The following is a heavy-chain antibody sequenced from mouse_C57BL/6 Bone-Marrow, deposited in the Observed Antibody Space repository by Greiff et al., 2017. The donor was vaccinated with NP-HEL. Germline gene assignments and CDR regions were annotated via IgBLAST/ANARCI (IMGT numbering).Heavy chain of an antibody. Sequence: QVQLQQSGAELARPGASVKLSCKASGYTFTSYGISWVKQSTGQGLEWIGEIYPRSGNTYYNEKFKGKATLTADKSSSTAYMELRSLTSEDSAVYFCARLGRVPYYAMDYWGQGTSVTVSS. D-gene: IGHD4-1*01. CDR1: GYTFTSYG. V-gene: IGHV1-81*01. CDR2: IYPRSGNT. CDR3: ARLGRVPYYAMDY. J-gene: IGHJ4*01.